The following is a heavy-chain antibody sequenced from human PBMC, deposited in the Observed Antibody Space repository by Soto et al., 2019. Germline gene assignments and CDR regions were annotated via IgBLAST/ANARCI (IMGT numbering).Heavy chain of an antibody. Sequence: HPGGSLRLSCAASGFTFSNAWMSWVRQAPGKGLEWVAVISYDGSNKYYADSVKGRFTISRDNSKNTLYLQMNSLRAEDTAVYYCARDRVLRYFDWFVYNEPLYGMDVWGQGTTVTVSS. V-gene: IGHV3-30-3*01. CDR1: GFTFSNAW. CDR2: ISYDGSNK. J-gene: IGHJ6*02. CDR3: ARDRVLRYFDWFVYNEPLYGMDV. D-gene: IGHD3-9*01.